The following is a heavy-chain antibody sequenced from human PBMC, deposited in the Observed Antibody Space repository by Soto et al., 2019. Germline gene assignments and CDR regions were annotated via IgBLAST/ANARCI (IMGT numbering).Heavy chain of an antibody. J-gene: IGHJ6*02. CDR3: IQSRCGGDCLQSYASYYYGMDV. CDR1: AFSLSTGGVG. D-gene: IGHD2-21*02. V-gene: IGHV2-5*02. Sequence: QITLKESGPTLVKPTQTLTLTCTFSAFSLSTGGVGVGWTRQPPGKALEWLALIYWDDDKRYSPSLRSRLTITKDTSKTQVVPTMTTMDPVDTATYYCIQSRCGGDCLQSYASYYYGMDVWGQGTTVTVSS. CDR2: IYWDDDK.